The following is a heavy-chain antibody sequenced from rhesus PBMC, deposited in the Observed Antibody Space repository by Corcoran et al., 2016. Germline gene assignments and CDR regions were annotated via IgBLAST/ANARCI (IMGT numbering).Heavy chain of an antibody. Sequence: QVQLQESGPGLVKPSETLSLTCAVSGGSLRSYWWGWIRQSPGKGLAWIGKIYGRSGATEDNPSPKSRATISRDTSKNQFSLKLSSVTAADTAVYYCARDFGIAAAGTIWGYWGQGVLVTVSS. J-gene: IGHJ4*01. CDR1: GGSLRSYW. V-gene: IGHV4-160*01. CDR3: ARDFGIAAAGTIWGY. D-gene: IGHD6-31*01. CDR2: IYGRSGAT.